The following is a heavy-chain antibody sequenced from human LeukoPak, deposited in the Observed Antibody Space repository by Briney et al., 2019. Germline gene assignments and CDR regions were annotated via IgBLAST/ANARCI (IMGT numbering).Heavy chain of an antibody. CDR2: INLSGGST. J-gene: IGHJ4*02. Sequence: ASVKVSCKASGYTFTSYYMHWVRQAPGQGLERVGIINLSGGSTSYAQKFRGRVTMTRDTFTNTVYMELSSLRSEDTAVYYCARESLDSKRTGFDYWGQGTLVTVSS. CDR1: GYTFTSYY. V-gene: IGHV1-46*01. CDR3: ARESLDSKRTGFDY. D-gene: IGHD3-22*01.